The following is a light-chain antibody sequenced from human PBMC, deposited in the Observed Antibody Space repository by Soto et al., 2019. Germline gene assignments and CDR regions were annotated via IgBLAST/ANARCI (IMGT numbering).Light chain of an antibody. CDR3: KSYTRSNTWV. Sequence: QSALTQPASVSGSPGQSITISCTGTSSDVGASNYVSWYQHHPGKAPKLMIFEVSNRPSGVSNRFSGSKSGNTASLTISGLQADDEADYYCKSYTRSNTWVFGGGTQLTVL. V-gene: IGLV2-14*01. CDR1: SSDVGASNY. CDR2: EVS. J-gene: IGLJ3*02.